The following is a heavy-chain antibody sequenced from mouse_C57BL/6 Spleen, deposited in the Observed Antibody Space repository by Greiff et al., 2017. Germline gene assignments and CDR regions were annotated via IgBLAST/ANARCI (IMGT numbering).Heavy chain of an antibody. CDR3: ARYYDYDGRYFDV. V-gene: IGHV5-15*01. CDR2: ISNLAYSI. CDR1: GFTFSDYG. Sequence: DVKLVESGGGLVQPGGSLKLSCAASGFTFSDYGMAWVRQAPRKGPEWVAFISNLAYSIYYADTVTGRFTISRENAKNTLYLKMSSLRSEDTAMYYCARYYDYDGRYFDVWGTGTTVTVSS. J-gene: IGHJ1*03. D-gene: IGHD2-4*01.